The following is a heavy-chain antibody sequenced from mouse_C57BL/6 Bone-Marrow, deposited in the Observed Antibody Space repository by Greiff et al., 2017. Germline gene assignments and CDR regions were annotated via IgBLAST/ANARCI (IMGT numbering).Heavy chain of an antibody. V-gene: IGHV5-17*01. Sequence: EVMLVESGGGLVKPGGSLKLSCEASGFTFSDYGMHWVRQAPEKGLEWVAYISSGSSTIYYADTVKGRFTFSRDNAKNTMCLQMNSLWSENTSMNYCARCDYGRSWGDCYFDVGGTGTTVTVSS. CDR1: GFTFSDYG. D-gene: IGHD1-1*01. CDR3: ARCDYGRSWGDCYFDV. J-gene: IGHJ1*03. CDR2: ISSGSSTI.